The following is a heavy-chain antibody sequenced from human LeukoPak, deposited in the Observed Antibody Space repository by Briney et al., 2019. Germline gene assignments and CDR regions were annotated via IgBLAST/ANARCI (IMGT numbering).Heavy chain of an antibody. CDR3: TRNLDY. V-gene: IGHV3-73*01. J-gene: IGHJ4*02. CDR2: IRSKANSYAT. Sequence: GGXXRXXCAXXGXXFXGXAXXWGRQASGKGLEWVGRIRSKANSYATAYAASVKGRFTISRDDSKNTAYLQMNSLKTEDTAVYYCTRNLDYWGQGTLVTVSS. CDR1: GXXFXGXA.